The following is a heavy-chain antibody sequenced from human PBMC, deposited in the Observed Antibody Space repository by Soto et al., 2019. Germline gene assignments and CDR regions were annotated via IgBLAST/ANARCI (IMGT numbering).Heavy chain of an antibody. D-gene: IGHD2-2*01. CDR3: ATAGKRYCSSTSCYVRARKTLDY. J-gene: IGHJ4*02. V-gene: IGHV4-34*01. Sequence: PSETLSLTCAVYGGSFSGYYWSWIRQPPGKGLEWIGEINHSGSTNYNPSLKSRVTISVDTSKNQFSLKLSSVTAADTAVYYCATAGKRYCSSTSCYVRARKTLDYWGQGTLATVSS. CDR2: INHSGST. CDR1: GGSFSGYY.